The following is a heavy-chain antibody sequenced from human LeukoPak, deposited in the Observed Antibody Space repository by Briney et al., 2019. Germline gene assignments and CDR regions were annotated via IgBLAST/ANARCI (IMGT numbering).Heavy chain of an antibody. V-gene: IGHV4-59*08. J-gene: IGHJ1*01. D-gene: IGHD2-15*01. CDR2: IHNSGRT. CDR1: GGSISSYY. CDR3: ARVSSGGVLYFQH. Sequence: SETLSLTCTLSGGSISSYYWSWIRQPPGKGLEWLAYIHNSGRTNYNPSLKSRLTISLDTSKNQFSLNVRSVTAADTAVYYCARVSSGGVLYFQHWGQGTLVTVSS.